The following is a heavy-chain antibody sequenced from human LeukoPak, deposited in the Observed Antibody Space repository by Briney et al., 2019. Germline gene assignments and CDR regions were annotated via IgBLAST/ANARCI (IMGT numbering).Heavy chain of an antibody. Sequence: ASVKVSCKASGYTFTGYYMHWVRQAPGQGLEWMGWINPNSGGTNYAQKFQGRVTMTEDTSTDTAYMELSSLRSEDTAVYYCATDPPNSGSSSGGSHWYYFDYWGQGTLVTVSS. D-gene: IGHD1-26*01. CDR2: INPNSGGT. CDR3: ATDPPNSGSSSGGSHWYYFDY. V-gene: IGHV1-2*02. J-gene: IGHJ4*02. CDR1: GYTFTGYY.